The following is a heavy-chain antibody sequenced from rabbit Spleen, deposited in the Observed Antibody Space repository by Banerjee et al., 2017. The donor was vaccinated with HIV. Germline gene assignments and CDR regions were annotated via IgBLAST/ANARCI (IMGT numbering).Heavy chain of an antibody. J-gene: IGHJ4*01. Sequence: QSLEESGGDLVKPGASLTLTCTASGVSFSSSSYMCWVRQAPGKGLEWIACIDTGSSGFTYFATWAKGRFTCSKASSTTVTLHMTRLTAADTATYFCARSGGAGGDTPGGFKLWGPGTLVTVS. V-gene: IGHV1S40*01. CDR1: GVSFSSSSY. CDR3: ARSGGAGGDTPGGFKL. D-gene: IGHD2-1*01. CDR2: IDTGSSGFT.